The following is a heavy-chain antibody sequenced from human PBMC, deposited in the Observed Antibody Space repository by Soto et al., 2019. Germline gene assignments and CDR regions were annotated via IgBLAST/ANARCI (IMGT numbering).Heavy chain of an antibody. V-gene: IGHV4-30-4*01. CDR2: IYYTGRT. D-gene: IGHD6-6*01. J-gene: IGHJ4*02. CDR3: AGGRSNSPDYFDY. Sequence: SETLSLTCIVSGGSISSDDYYWSWIRQPPGKGLEWVGHIYYTGRTSYNPSLKSRLTISVDTSKNQFSLKLSSVSAADTAVYFCAGGRSNSPDYFDYWGQGTLVTVSS. CDR1: GGSISSDDYY.